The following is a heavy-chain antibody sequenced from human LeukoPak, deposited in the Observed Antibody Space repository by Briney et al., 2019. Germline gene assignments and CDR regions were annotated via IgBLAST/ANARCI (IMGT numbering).Heavy chain of an antibody. J-gene: IGHJ4*02. CDR1: GYSIRSGYY. D-gene: IGHD6-6*01. CDR3: ATLGYSSSSEVD. Sequence: PSETLSLTCDVPGYSIRSGYYWGWIRQPPGKGLEWIGSIYHSGSTYYNPSLKSRVTVSVDTSKNQFSLKVNSVTAADTAVYYCATLGYSSSSEVDWGQGTLVTVSS. V-gene: IGHV4-38-2*01. CDR2: IYHSGST.